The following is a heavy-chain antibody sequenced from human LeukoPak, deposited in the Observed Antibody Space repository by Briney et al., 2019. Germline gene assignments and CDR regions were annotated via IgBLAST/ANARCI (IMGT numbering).Heavy chain of an antibody. CDR1: GYTFTDYY. V-gene: IGHV1-2*02. D-gene: IGHD3-10*01. CDR2: ISPSSGGT. J-gene: IGHJ4*02. Sequence: ASVTVSCKSSGYTFTDYYLHWVRQAPGQGLEWMGWISPSSGGTNYPQTFQGRVTMTRDTSINTAYMELSRLRSDDTAVYYCVREYYRYDYWGQGTLVTVSS. CDR3: VREYYRYDY.